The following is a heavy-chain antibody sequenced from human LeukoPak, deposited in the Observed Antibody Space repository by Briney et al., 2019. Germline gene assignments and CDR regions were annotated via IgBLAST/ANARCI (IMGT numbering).Heavy chain of an antibody. V-gene: IGHV3-23*01. CDR1: GFTFSGYA. D-gene: IGHD3-10*01. J-gene: IGHJ5*02. CDR3: AKDRYGSGSYPNWFDP. CDR2: ISGSGGST. Sequence: GGSLRLSCAASGFTFSGYAMSWVRQAPGKGLEWASAISGSGGSTYYADSVKGRFTISRDNSKNTLYLQMNSLRAEDTAVYYCAKDRYGSGSYPNWFDPWGQGTLVTVSS.